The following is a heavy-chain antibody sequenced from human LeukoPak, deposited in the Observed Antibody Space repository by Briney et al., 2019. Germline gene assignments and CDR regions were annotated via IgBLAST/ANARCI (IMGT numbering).Heavy chain of an antibody. J-gene: IGHJ6*03. CDR3: ARLSAYYYGSYFYYYMDV. D-gene: IGHD3-10*01. V-gene: IGHV3-7*01. Sequence: GGSLRLSCEASGFTFSSYNMTWVRQAPGKGPEWVANIKQDGIEKYSVDSVKGRFTISRDNAKNSVYLQMNSLRAEDTALYYCARLSAYYYGSYFYYYMDVWGKGTTVTVSS. CDR1: GFTFSSYN. CDR2: IKQDGIEK.